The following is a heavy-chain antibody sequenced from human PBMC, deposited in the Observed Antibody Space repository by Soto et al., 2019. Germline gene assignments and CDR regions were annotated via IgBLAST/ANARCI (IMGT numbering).Heavy chain of an antibody. CDR2: VHYSGST. V-gene: IGHV4-59*01. CDR3: SRVLEPGYSDY. Sequence: PSDTLSLTCTVSGGSISGYYWSWIRQPPGGGLEWIGNVHYSGSTNYNPSLKSRITISADTSKNQFSLNLSSVTAADTAIYYCSRVLEPGYSDYWGQGNLVTVSS. CDR1: GGSISGYY. J-gene: IGHJ4*02.